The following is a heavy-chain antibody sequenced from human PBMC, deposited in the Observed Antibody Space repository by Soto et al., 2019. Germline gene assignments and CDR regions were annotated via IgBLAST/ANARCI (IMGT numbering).Heavy chain of an antibody. CDR3: ARAGKYYYGSGSPYYYGMDV. CDR1: GYTFTSYG. Sequence: QVQLVQSGAEVKKPGASVKVSCKASGYTFTSYGVSWVRQAPGQGLEWMGWISGYNGNTNYAQKLQGRVTMTTDTSKSTAYMALRSLRSDDTAVYYCARAGKYYYGSGSPYYYGMDVWGQGITVTVSS. D-gene: IGHD3-10*01. V-gene: IGHV1-18*04. CDR2: ISGYNGNT. J-gene: IGHJ6*02.